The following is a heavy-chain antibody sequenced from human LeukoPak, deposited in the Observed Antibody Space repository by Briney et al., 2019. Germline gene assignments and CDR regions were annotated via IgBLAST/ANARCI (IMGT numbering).Heavy chain of an antibody. V-gene: IGHV1-8*01. J-gene: IGHJ4*02. CDR3: ARSSTTVVNPGGY. Sequence: GASVKVSCKASGYTFTSYDINWVRQATGQGLEWMGWMNPNSGNTGYAQKFQGRVTMTRNTSISTAYMELSSLRSEDTAVYYCARSSTTVVNPGGYGGEGTLVTVSS. CDR2: MNPNSGNT. CDR1: GYTFTSYD. D-gene: IGHD4-23*01.